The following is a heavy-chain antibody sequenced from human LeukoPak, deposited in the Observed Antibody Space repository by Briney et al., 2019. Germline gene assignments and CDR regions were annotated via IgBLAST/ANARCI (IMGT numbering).Heavy chain of an antibody. Sequence: SETLSLTCTVSGGSISSSSYYWGWIRQPPGKGLEWIGSIYYSESTYYNPSLKSRVTISVDTSKNQFSLKLSSVTAADTAVYYCARDDVWGSYRYLDYWGQGTLVTVSS. CDR1: GGSISSSSYY. J-gene: IGHJ4*02. CDR3: ARDDVWGSYRYLDY. V-gene: IGHV4-39*07. CDR2: IYYSEST. D-gene: IGHD3-16*02.